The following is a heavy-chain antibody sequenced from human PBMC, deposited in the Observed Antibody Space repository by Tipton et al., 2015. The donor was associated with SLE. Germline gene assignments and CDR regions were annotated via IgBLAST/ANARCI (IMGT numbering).Heavy chain of an antibody. J-gene: IGHJ3*02. V-gene: IGHV3-21*03. D-gene: IGHD3-22*01. Sequence: SLRLSCAASGFTFSSYSMNGVRRAPGKGLEWVSSISSSSSYIYYADSVKGRFTISRDNAKNSLYLQMNSLRAEDTAVYYCARDYYDSPDAFDIWGQGTMVTVSS. CDR1: GFTFSSYS. CDR2: ISSSSSYI. CDR3: ARDYYDSPDAFDI.